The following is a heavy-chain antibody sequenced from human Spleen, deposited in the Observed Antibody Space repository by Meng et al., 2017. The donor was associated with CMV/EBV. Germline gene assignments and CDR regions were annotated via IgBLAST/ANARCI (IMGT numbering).Heavy chain of an antibody. Sequence: SVKVSCKASGGTFSSYAISWVRQAPGQGLEWMGGIIPIFGTANYAQKFQGRVTITTDESTSTAYMELSSLRSEDTAVYYCARESGAARPRGYYYYGMDVWGQGTLVTVSS. CDR3: ARESGAARPRGYYYYGMDV. J-gene: IGHJ6*02. D-gene: IGHD6-6*01. CDR1: GGTFSSYA. V-gene: IGHV1-69*05. CDR2: IIPIFGTA.